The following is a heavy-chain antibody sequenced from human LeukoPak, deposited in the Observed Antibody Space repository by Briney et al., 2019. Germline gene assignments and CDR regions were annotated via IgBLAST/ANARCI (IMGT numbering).Heavy chain of an antibody. V-gene: IGHV4-59*01. CDR3: ARELDIIDY. J-gene: IGHJ4*02. D-gene: IGHD5-12*01. CDR2: IYYSGST. CDR1: GGSISSYY. Sequence: SETLSLTCTVSGGSISSYYWSWLRQPPGKGLEWIGYIYYSGSTNYNPSLKSRVTISVDTSKNQFSLKLSSVTAADTAVYYCARELDIIDYWGQGTLVTVSS.